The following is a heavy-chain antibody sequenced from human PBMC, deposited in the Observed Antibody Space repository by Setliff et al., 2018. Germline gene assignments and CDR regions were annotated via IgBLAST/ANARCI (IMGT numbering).Heavy chain of an antibody. Sequence: AASVKVSCKASGYTFNNYGVAWVRQAPGQGLDWMGWVTIYNGNTKYAQNLQGRLTLTTDRSTSTVYMGLGSLTTDDTAIYYCARVESMVRGKNILRHFDYWGQGTQVTLL. CDR1: GYTFNNYG. V-gene: IGHV1-18*01. D-gene: IGHD3-10*01. J-gene: IGHJ4*02. CDR2: VTIYNGNT. CDR3: ARVESMVRGKNILRHFDY.